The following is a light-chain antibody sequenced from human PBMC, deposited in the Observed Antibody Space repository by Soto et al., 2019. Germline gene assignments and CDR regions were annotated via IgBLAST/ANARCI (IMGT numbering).Light chain of an antibody. J-gene: IGKJ2*01. V-gene: IGKV1-5*01. CDR3: QQYNGYLYT. CDR1: QSISNW. Sequence: DIQMTQSPSTLSASVGDRVTITGRASQSISNWLAWYQQKPGKAPKVLIYDASSLERGVPSRFSGTGSGTEFTLTINSLQPDDFATYYCQQYNGYLYTFGQGTKLEIK. CDR2: DAS.